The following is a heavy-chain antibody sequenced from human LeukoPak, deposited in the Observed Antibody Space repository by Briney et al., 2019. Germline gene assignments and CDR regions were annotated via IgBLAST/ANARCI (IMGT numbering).Heavy chain of an antibody. Sequence: GGTLRLSCAASGFTFSSYDMTWVRQAPGKGLEWVSGISTSGGTTYYADSVKGRFTISRDNAKNSLYLQMNSLRAEDTAVYYCARGSYYGSSVLDYWGQGTLVTVSS. CDR2: ISTSGGTT. CDR3: ARGSYYGSSVLDY. J-gene: IGHJ4*02. D-gene: IGHD3-10*01. CDR1: GFTFSSYD. V-gene: IGHV3-21*01.